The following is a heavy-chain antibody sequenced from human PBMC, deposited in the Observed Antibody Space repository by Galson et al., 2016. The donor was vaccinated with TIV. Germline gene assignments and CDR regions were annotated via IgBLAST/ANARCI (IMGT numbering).Heavy chain of an antibody. CDR1: GYTFSNYG. CDR3: VNIQKTNTYDS. Sequence: SGYTFSNYGINWVRQAPGQGLEWMGWISPLSHTPNYAQKYHDRITIVADKSTGTVYMELRRLTSEDTAVYYCVNIQKTNTYDSWGRGTLVTVSS. J-gene: IGHJ4*02. CDR2: ISPLSHTP. D-gene: IGHD2-15*01. V-gene: IGHV1-69*06.